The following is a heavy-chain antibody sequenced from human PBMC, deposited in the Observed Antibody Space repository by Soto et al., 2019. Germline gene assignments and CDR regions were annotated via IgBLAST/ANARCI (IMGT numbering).Heavy chain of an antibody. CDR3: ARDRRIVVVTYGMDV. D-gene: IGHD3-22*01. CDR2: ISAYNGNT. CDR1: GYTFTSYG. Sequence: QVQLVQSGAEVKKPGASVKVSCKASGYTFTSYGISWVRQAPGQGLEWMGWISAYNGNTNYARKLPRLVTMTTDTSTSTAYMELRSLRSDDTAVHYCARDRRIVVVTYGMDVWGQGNTVTVSS. V-gene: IGHV1-18*01. J-gene: IGHJ6*02.